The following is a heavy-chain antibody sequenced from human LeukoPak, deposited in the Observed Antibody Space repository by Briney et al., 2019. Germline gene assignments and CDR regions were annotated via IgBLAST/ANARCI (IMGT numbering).Heavy chain of an antibody. J-gene: IGHJ4*02. V-gene: IGHV3-23*01. Sequence: GGSLRLSCAASGFAFSSYAMSWVRQAPGKGLEWVSAISGSGGSTYYADSVKGRFTISRDNSKNTLYLQMNSLRAEDTAVYYCAKEYYDFWSGYYTSGPFDYWGQGTLVTVSS. CDR3: AKEYYDFWSGYYTSGPFDY. CDR1: GFAFSSYA. D-gene: IGHD3-3*01. CDR2: ISGSGGST.